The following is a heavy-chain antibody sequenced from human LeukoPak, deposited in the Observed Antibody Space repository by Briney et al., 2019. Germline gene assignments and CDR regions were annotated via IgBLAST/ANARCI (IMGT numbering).Heavy chain of an antibody. D-gene: IGHD2-15*01. Sequence: ASVKVSCKASGYTFNSFGISWVRQAPGQGLEWMGWISAYNGNTYHPEKYQGRLTMTTDTPTSTAYMKLRSLRSDDTAIYYCARDTVMMVGSYYYGKDVWGQGTTVTVSS. J-gene: IGHJ6*02. CDR2: ISAYNGNT. CDR3: ARDTVMMVGSYYYGKDV. V-gene: IGHV1-18*01. CDR1: GYTFNSFG.